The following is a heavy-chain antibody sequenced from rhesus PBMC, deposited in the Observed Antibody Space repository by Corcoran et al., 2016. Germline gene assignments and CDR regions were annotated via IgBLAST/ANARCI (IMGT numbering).Heavy chain of an antibody. J-gene: IGHJ4*01. CDR3: ARRNSNQGDFDY. V-gene: IGHV4S11*01. CDR1: GGSISSSY. CDR2: IDSSGST. D-gene: IGHD4-23*01. Sequence: QVQLQESGPGLVKPSETLSLTCAVSGGSISSSYWSWIRPAPGKGLEWIGRIDSSGSTYYNPSLKSRVTLSVDTSKNQFSLKLSSVTAADTAVYYCARRNSNQGDFDYWGQGVLVTVSS.